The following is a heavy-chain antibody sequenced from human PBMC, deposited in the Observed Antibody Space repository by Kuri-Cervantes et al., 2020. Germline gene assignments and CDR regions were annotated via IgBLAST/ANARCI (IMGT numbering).Heavy chain of an antibody. CDR2: ISYDGSNK. Sequence: GGSLRLSCAASGFTFSSYGMHWVRQAPGKGLEWVAVISYDGSNKYYADSVKGRFTISRDNPKNSLYLQMNSLRAEDTAVYYCAKGPGGSSSGWYVGIDWGQGTLVTVSS. V-gene: IGHV3-30*18. J-gene: IGHJ4*02. CDR3: AKGPGGSSSGWYVGID. CDR1: GFTFSSYG. D-gene: IGHD6-19*01.